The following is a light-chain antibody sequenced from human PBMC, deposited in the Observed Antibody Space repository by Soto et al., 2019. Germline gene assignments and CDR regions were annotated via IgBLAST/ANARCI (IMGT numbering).Light chain of an antibody. Sequence: DLPVTQSPTSLSASVRGQVPITCPARQGNKNDLGWYQQKPGKAPKRLIYAASSFQPGVPSRFSGSGSGTEFTLTISSLQPEDFATYYCLQHNSYPRTFGQGTKVEMK. V-gene: IGKV1-17*01. CDR3: LQHNSYPRT. CDR1: QGNKND. CDR2: AAS. J-gene: IGKJ1*01.